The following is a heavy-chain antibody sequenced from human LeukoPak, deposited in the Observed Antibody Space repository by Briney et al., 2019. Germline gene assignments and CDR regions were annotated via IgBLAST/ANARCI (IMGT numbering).Heavy chain of an antibody. D-gene: IGHD3-16*01. CDR2: ISGSGGST. J-gene: IGHJ4*02. CDR1: GFTFSSYA. V-gene: IGHV3-23*01. CDR3: ASSLLTRGRGPSDY. Sequence: GGSLRLSCAASGFTFSSYAMSWVRQTPGKGLEWVSAISGSGGSTYYADSVKGRFTISRDNSKNTLFLQMNSLRAEDTAFYYCASSLLTRGRGPSDYWGQGTLVTVSS.